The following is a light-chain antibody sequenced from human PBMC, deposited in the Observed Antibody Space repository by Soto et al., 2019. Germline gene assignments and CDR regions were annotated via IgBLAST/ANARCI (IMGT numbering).Light chain of an antibody. CDR3: HQTAANPGT. CDR2: AAS. V-gene: IGKV1-39*01. CDR1: QNIGVY. Sequence: EMQKNKSPSSLSASVGDRVTITCRASQNIGVYLNWYQKKPGKAPKLLIHAASSLHSGVPSTFSGSGSGTDFALTISSLQPEDFATYYCHQTAANPGTFAQGTKVDSK. J-gene: IGKJ1*01.